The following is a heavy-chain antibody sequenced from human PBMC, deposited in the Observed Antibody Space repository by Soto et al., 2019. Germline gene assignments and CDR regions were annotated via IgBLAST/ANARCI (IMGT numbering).Heavy chain of an antibody. CDR2: VTGSGGST. CDR3: AKVMPAAGLDY. J-gene: IGHJ4*02. CDR1: GFTFSSYD. V-gene: IGHV3-23*01. D-gene: IGHD6-13*01. Sequence: GVSLRLSCAASGFTFSSYDMSWVRQAPGKGLEWVSLVTGSGGSTYYADSVKGRFTISRDNSKNTLFLQMNSLRVNDTAVYYCAKVMPAAGLDYWGQGTLVTVS.